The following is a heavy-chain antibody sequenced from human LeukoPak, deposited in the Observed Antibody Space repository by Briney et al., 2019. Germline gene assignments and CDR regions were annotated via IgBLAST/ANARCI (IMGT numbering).Heavy chain of an antibody. CDR3: ARVRCSGGSCPYYYYYYYMDV. CDR2: IYYSGST. D-gene: IGHD2-15*01. CDR1: GGSISTYY. Sequence: SETLSLTCTVSGGSISTYYWSWIRQPPGKGLEWIGYIYYSGSTSYNPSLKSRVTISVDTSKNQFSLKLSSATAADTAVYYCARVRCSGGSCPYYYYYYYMDVWGKGTTVTVSS. V-gene: IGHV4-59*01. J-gene: IGHJ6*03.